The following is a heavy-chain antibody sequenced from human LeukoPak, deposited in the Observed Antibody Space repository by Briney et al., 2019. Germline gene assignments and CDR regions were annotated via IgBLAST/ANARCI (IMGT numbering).Heavy chain of an antibody. V-gene: IGHV3-66*01. CDR1: GFTVSSNY. D-gene: IGHD5-12*01. CDR2: IYSDGST. Sequence: GGSLRLSCAASGFTVSSNYMNWVRQAPGKGLEWVSVIYSDGSTYYADSVKGRFTISRDNSKNTLYLQMNSLRDEDTAVYYCARWVVATMFDYWGQGTLVTVSS. J-gene: IGHJ4*02. CDR3: ARWVVATMFDY.